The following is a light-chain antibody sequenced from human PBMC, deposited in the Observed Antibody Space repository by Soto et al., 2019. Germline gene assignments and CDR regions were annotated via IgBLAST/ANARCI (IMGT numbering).Light chain of an antibody. V-gene: IGKV3-20*01. CDR2: GTS. Sequence: EIVLTQSPGTLSLSPGDRASLSCRASQTVGSAYLAWYQHKPGQAPRHLIFGTSSGATGLPDRFSGSGSGTDLPLAISRLAPGDFGVYYCEQYGSSRWSVRQGTKVEAK. J-gene: IGKJ1*01. CDR3: EQYGSSRWS. CDR1: QTVGSAY.